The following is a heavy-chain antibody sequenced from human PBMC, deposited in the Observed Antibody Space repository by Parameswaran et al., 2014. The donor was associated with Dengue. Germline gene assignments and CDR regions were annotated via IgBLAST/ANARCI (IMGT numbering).Heavy chain of an antibody. CDR2: ISSSSSYI. D-gene: IGHD6-13*01. CDR3: ARKPPPGYSSSWYPHYFDY. Sequence: VRQAPGKGLEWVSSISSSSSYIYYADSVKGRLTISRDNAKNSLYLQMNSLRAEDTAVYYCARKPPPGYSSSWYPHYFDYWGQGTLVTVSS. J-gene: IGHJ4*02. V-gene: IGHV3-21*01.